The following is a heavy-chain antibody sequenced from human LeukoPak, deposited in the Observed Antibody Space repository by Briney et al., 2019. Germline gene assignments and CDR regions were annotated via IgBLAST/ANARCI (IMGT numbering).Heavy chain of an antibody. CDR2: ISAYNGNT. Sequence: ASVKVSCKTSGYTFTSYGISWVRQAPGQGLEWMGWISAYNGNTNYAQNLRGRVTMTTATSTTTAYMELRSLRSDDTAVYYCARTPVDFNTVTPTDVRCWGQGTLVTVSS. D-gene: IGHD4-17*01. J-gene: IGHJ4*02. CDR1: GYTFTSYG. V-gene: IGHV1-18*01. CDR3: ARTPVDFNTVTPTDVRC.